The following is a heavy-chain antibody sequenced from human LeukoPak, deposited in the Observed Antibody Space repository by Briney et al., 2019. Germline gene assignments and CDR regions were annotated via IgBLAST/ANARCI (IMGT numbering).Heavy chain of an antibody. D-gene: IGHD3-22*01. CDR1: GYTFTGYY. CDR3: ARDYATGGYYPDY. CDR2: INPNSGGA. J-gene: IGHJ4*02. Sequence: ASVKVSCEASGYTFTGYYMHWVRQAAGQGLEWMGWINPNSGGANYAQKFQGRVTITRDTSISTAYMEVSRLTSDDTAVYYCARDYATGGYYPDYWGQGTLVTVS. V-gene: IGHV1-2*02.